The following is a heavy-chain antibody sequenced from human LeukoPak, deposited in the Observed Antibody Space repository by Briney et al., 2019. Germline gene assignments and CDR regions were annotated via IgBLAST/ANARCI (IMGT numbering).Heavy chain of an antibody. CDR3: ARCSAGDKAYPGDF. J-gene: IGHJ4*02. CDR2: INPGNTYT. CDR1: GYTFTAYY. V-gene: IGHV1-2*02. D-gene: IGHD6-13*01. Sequence: WASVKVSCKASGYTFTAYYMHWVRQAPGQGLEWLGYINPGNTYTTYAQKFQGRVTLTRDTSTSTAYMELSRLRSDDTAVYYCARCSAGDKAYPGDFWGQGTLVTVSS.